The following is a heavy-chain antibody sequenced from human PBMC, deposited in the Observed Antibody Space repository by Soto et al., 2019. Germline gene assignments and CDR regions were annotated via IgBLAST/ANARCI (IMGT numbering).Heavy chain of an antibody. CDR1: GYTFTSYD. CDR3: ARATYYWDTKKHWFDP. J-gene: IGHJ5*02. V-gene: IGHV1-8*01. Sequence: ASVKVSCKTSGYTFTSYDINFVRQAAGQGLEWIGWVNPNSGNKGYAQKFQGRVTLTTNTSISTAYMELSSLRSEDTAVYYCARATYYWDTKKHWFDPWGQGTLVTVSS. CDR2: VNPNSGNK. D-gene: IGHD3-10*01.